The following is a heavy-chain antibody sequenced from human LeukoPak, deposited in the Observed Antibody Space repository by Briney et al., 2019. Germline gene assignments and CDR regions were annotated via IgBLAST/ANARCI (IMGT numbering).Heavy chain of an antibody. Sequence: PGGSLRLSCAASGFTFRSYWMHWVRQAPGKGLEWVSGISTSGGSTYYADSVKGRFTISRDNFKNALYLQMNSLRAEDTAVYSCAKGWSSGSHPIDNWGQGTLVTVSS. V-gene: IGHV3-23*01. CDR2: ISTSGGST. D-gene: IGHD1-26*01. CDR3: AKGWSSGSHPIDN. J-gene: IGHJ4*02. CDR1: GFTFRSYW.